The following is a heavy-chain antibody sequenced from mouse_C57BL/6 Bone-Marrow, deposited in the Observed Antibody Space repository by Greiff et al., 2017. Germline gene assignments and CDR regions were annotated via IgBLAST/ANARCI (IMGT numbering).Heavy chain of an antibody. J-gene: IGHJ3*01. CDR3: ARELDLAWFVY. Sequence: EVLLVESGGGLVKPGGSLKLSCAASGFTFSSYAMSWVRQTPEKRLEWVATISDGGSYTYYPDNVKGRFTISRDNAKNTLYLQMSHLKSEDTAMYYCARELDLAWFVYWGQGTLVTVSA. CDR1: GFTFSSYA. CDR2: ISDGGSYT. V-gene: IGHV5-4*01.